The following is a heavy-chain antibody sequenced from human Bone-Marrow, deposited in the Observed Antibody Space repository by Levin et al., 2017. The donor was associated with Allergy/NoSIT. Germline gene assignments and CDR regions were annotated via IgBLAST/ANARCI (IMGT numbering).Heavy chain of an antibody. J-gene: IGHJ3*02. V-gene: IGHV1-2*02. CDR3: ARDPDYSDSAFDI. CDR2: INPNSGGT. D-gene: IGHD3-22*01. CDR1: GYTFTDYY. Sequence: ASVKVSCKASGYTFTDYYMNWVRQAPGQGLEWMGWINPNSGGTNYAQKFQGRVTMTRDTSISTAYMELSGLISDDTAVYYCARDPDYSDSAFDIWGQGTMVTVSS.